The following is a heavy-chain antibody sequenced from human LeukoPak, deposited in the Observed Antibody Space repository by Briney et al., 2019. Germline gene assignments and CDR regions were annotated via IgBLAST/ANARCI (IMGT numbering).Heavy chain of an antibody. CDR3: ARHFGGSPGFDY. V-gene: IGHV4-59*08. CDR1: GGSISSNY. Sequence: SETLSLTCTVSGGSISSNYWSWIRQPPGKGLEWIGFIQNSGSTNYNPSPKSLVTISVDTSKNHFSLKLSSVTAADTAVYYCARHFGGSPGFDYWGQGTLVTVSS. J-gene: IGHJ4*02. CDR2: IQNSGST. D-gene: IGHD6-25*01.